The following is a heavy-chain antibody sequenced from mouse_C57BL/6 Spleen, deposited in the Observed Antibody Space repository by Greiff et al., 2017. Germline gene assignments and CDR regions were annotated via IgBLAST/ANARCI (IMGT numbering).Heavy chain of an antibody. J-gene: IGHJ1*03. CDR1: GFSLSTFGMG. CDR3: ARVYYYGSSGYFDV. CDR2: IWWDDDK. D-gene: IGHD1-1*01. Sequence: QVTLKVCGPGILQPSQTLSLTCSFSGFSLSTFGMGVGWIRQPSGKGLEWLAHIWWDDDKYYNPALKSRLTISKDTSKNQVFLKIANVDTADTATYYCARVYYYGSSGYFDVWGTGTTVTVSS. V-gene: IGHV8-8*01.